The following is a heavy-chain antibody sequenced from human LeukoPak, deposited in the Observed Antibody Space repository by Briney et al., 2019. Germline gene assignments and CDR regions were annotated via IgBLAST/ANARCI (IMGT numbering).Heavy chain of an antibody. D-gene: IGHD6-13*01. V-gene: IGHV3-7*04. CDR2: IKQDGSEK. CDR1: GFTFSSYW. J-gene: IGHJ4*02. CDR3: ARGYSSSWYDLYYFDY. Sequence: GGSLRLSCAASGFTFSSYWMSWVRQAPGKGLEWVANIKQDGSEKYYVDSVKGRFTISRENAKSSLYLQMNSLRAEDTAVYYCARGYSSSWYDLYYFDYWGQGTLVTVSS.